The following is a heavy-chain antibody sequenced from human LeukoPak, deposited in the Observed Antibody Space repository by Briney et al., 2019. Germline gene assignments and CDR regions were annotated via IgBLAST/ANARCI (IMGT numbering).Heavy chain of an antibody. J-gene: IGHJ4*02. CDR3: AKVPWQIAGDY. CDR2: ISSSSSYI. CDR1: GFTFSSYS. Sequence: GGSLRLSCAASGFTFSSYSMNWVRQAPGKGLEWVSSISSSSSYIYYADSVKGRFTISRDNAKNSLYLQMNSLRAEDTAVYFCAKVPWQIAGDYWGQGTLVTVSS. V-gene: IGHV3-21*04.